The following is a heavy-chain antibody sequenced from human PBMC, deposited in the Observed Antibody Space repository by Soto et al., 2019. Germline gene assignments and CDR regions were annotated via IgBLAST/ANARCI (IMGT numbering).Heavy chain of an antibody. CDR2: IKQDGSEI. V-gene: IGHV3-7*05. J-gene: IGHJ6*02. D-gene: IGHD7-27*01. Sequence: EVQMVEFGGGLVQPGGSLRLSCAASGFTFRNYWMTWVRQAPGEGLEWVANIKQDGSEIYYVDSVRGRFTISRDNAKNSLFLQMNRLRADDPAVYFCARVGTEYYYGMGVWGRGTPVTVSS. CDR3: ARVGTEYYYGMGV. CDR1: GFTFRNYW.